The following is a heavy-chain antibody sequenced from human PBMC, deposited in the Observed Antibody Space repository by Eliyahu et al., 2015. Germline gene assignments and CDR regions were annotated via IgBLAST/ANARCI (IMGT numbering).Heavy chain of an antibody. V-gene: IGHV3-15*01. J-gene: IGHJ4*02. Sequence: EVQLAASGGGSAKPGGSLRLXCVGSGFDFSDAWMSWVRQAPGKGLGWIGRLKSVGDGATLDLAASVEGRFAILRDDSRNTVYLQMNNLKVEDTGVYYCTSRSVIDYWGQGTQVTVSS. CDR1: GFDFSDAW. CDR3: TSRSVIDY. CDR2: LKSVGDGATL.